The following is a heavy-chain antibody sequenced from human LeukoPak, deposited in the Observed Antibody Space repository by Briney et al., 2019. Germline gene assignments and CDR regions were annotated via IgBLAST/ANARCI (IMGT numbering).Heavy chain of an antibody. Sequence: GGSLRLSCAASGFTFSSYSMNWVRQAPGKGLEWVSYISSSSSTIYYADSVKGRFTISRDNAKNSLYLQMNSLRAEDTAVYYCARRGTYYDFWSGPDYWGQGTLVTVSS. CDR3: ARRGTYYDFWSGPDY. D-gene: IGHD3-3*01. CDR2: ISSSSSTI. V-gene: IGHV3-48*04. J-gene: IGHJ4*02. CDR1: GFTFSSYS.